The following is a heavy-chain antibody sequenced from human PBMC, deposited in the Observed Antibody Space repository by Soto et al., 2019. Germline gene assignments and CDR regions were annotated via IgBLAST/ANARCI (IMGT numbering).Heavy chain of an antibody. Sequence: GGSLRLSCAASGFTFSSYGMHWVRQAPGKGLEWVAVIWYDGSNKYYADSVKGRFTISRDNSKNTLYLQMNSLRAEDTAVYYCARDPKMATIKTFYYYYGMDVWGQGTTVTAP. CDR1: GFTFSSYG. J-gene: IGHJ6*02. D-gene: IGHD5-12*01. V-gene: IGHV3-33*01. CDR2: IWYDGSNK. CDR3: ARDPKMATIKTFYYYYGMDV.